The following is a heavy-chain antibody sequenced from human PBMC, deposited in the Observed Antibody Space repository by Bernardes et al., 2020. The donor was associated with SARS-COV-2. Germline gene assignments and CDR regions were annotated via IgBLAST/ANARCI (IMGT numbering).Heavy chain of an antibody. D-gene: IGHD3-10*01. J-gene: IGHJ3*02. CDR2: IYPSDSNT. CDR1: GFSFSSYW. V-gene: IGHV5-51*01. CDR3: ARRYGSGNYHNHRNAFDI. Sequence: KLSCQGSGFSFSSYWIGWVRQKPGKGLEWMGIIYPSDSNTIYSPSFEGQVTISADKSISTAYLQWSSLKASDTAMYYCARRYGSGNYHNHRNAFDIWGQGTMVTVSS.